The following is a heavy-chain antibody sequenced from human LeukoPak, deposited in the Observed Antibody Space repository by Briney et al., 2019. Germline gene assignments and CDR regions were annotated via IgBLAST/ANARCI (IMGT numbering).Heavy chain of an antibody. V-gene: IGHV3-66*01. CDR1: GFTVSSNY. Sequence: GGSLRLSCAASGFTVSSNYMSWVRQAPGKGLEWVSVIYSGGSTYYADSVKGRFTISRDNSKNTLYPQMNSLRAEDTAVYYCAREGPTVGIDYWGQGTLVTVSS. D-gene: IGHD4-23*01. CDR3: AREGPTVGIDY. CDR2: IYSGGST. J-gene: IGHJ4*02.